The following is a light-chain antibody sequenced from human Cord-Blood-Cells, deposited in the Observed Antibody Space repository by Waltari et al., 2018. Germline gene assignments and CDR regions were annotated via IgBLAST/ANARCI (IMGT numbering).Light chain of an antibody. CDR2: DVS. J-gene: IGLJ2*01. CDR1: SSDVGGYNY. CDR3: SSYTSSSTVV. Sequence: QSALTQPASVSGSPGQSITISCTRTSSDVGGYNYVSWYQQHPGKAPKLMIYDVSNRPSGVSNRFSGSKSGNTASLTISGLQAEAEADYYCSSYTSSSTVVVGGGTKLTVL. V-gene: IGLV2-14*01.